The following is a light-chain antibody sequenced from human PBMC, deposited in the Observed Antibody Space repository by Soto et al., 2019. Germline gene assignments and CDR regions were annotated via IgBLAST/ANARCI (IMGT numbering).Light chain of an antibody. CDR2: DAS. CDR1: QDISDV. Sequence: DIQMTQTPSALSASVGDRVTITCQASQDISDVLNWYQQQPGKAPKVLIYDASKLQTGVPSRFSGRGSGKDFTFTISSLQPDDSGTYYCQVFSDLPIPFGHGTRLAI. V-gene: IGKV1-33*01. J-gene: IGKJ5*01. CDR3: QVFSDLPIP.